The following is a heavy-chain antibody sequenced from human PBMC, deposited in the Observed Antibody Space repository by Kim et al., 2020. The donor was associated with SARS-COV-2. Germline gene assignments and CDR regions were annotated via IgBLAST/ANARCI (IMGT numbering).Heavy chain of an antibody. J-gene: IGHJ2*01. CDR1: GFTFSSYW. CDR3: ARGILEWLFRGGIGRYFDL. D-gene: IGHD3-3*01. V-gene: IGHV3-7*01. CDR2: IKQDGSEK. Sequence: GGSLRLSCAASGFTFSSYWMSWVRQAPGKGLEWVANIKQDGSEKYYVDSVKGRFTISRDNAKNSLYLQMNSLRAEDTAVYYCARGILEWLFRGGIGRYFDLWGRGTLVTVSS.